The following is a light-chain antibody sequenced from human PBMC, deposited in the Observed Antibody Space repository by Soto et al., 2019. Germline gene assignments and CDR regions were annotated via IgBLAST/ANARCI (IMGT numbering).Light chain of an antibody. V-gene: IGKV3-11*01. CDR3: QQRSNWPLT. J-gene: IGKJ4*01. CDR2: DAS. Sequence: EIVLTQSPATLSLSPGERATLSCRASQSVDTYLAWYQQKPGQAPRLLIYDASNRAAGIPGRFSASGSGTDFTLTISSLEPEDFAVYYCQQRSNWPLTFGGGTKIDIK. CDR1: QSVDTY.